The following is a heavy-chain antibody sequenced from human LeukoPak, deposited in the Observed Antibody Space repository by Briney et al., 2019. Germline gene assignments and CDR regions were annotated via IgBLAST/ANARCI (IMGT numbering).Heavy chain of an antibody. Sequence: SETLSLTCAAYGGSFSGYYWSWIRQPPGKGLEWIGEINHSGSTNYNPSLKSRVTISVDTSKNQFSLKLSSVTAADTAVYYCARGRVPFSIVGARRRDYYYGMDVWGQGTTVTVSS. J-gene: IGHJ6*02. CDR3: ARGRVPFSIVGARRRDYYYGMDV. CDR1: GGSFSGYY. V-gene: IGHV4-34*01. CDR2: INHSGST. D-gene: IGHD1-26*01.